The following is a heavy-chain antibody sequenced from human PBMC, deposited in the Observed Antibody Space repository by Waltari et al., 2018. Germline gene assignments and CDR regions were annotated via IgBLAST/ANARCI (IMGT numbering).Heavy chain of an antibody. D-gene: IGHD2-21*02. Sequence: QVQLVESGGGVVQPGGSLRLSCAASGFTFSSYGMHWVRQAPGKGLEWVAFIRYDGSNKYYADSVKGRFTISRDNSKNTLYLQMNSLRAEDTAVYYCAKGDRSPYYFDYWGQGTLVTVSS. CDR1: GFTFSSYG. CDR2: IRYDGSNK. V-gene: IGHV3-30*02. J-gene: IGHJ4*02. CDR3: AKGDRSPYYFDY.